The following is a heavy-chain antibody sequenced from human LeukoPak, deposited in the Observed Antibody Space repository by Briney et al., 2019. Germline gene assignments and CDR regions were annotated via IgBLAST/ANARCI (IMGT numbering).Heavy chain of an antibody. D-gene: IGHD3-10*01. Sequence: ASVKVSCKASGYTFTSYDINWVRQATGQGLEWMGWMNPNSGGTNYAQKFQGRVTMTRDTSISTAYMELSRLRSDDTAVYYCARPNVLLWFGEFSPYYFDYWGQGTLVTVSS. CDR1: GYTFTSYD. CDR2: MNPNSGGT. CDR3: ARPNVLLWFGEFSPYYFDY. J-gene: IGHJ4*02. V-gene: IGHV1-2*02.